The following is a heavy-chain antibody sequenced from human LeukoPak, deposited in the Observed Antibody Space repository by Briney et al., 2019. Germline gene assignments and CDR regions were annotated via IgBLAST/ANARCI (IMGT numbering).Heavy chain of an antibody. J-gene: IGHJ3*02. CDR2: IKRDGCDK. V-gene: IGHV3-7*05. CDR3: ATQTSSEDFEI. CDR1: GXAFRTYW. D-gene: IGHD2-2*01. Sequence: GGSQRLSCVASGXAFRTYWMSWLRQAPGKGLDWVGNIKRDGCDKKFVDSVKGRSAISRDNAKKSLYWQMNSLRAEDTAVYYCATQTSSEDFEIWGQGTMVTVSS.